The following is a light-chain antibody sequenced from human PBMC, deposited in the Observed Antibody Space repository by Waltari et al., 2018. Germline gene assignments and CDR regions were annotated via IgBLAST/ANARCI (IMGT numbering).Light chain of an antibody. CDR1: QSVSTY. V-gene: IGKV3-11*01. Sequence: EVVFTQSPATLCLSAREGATLSYMASQSVSTYLAWYQQKPGQAPRLLIYDVSYRASGIPDRFSASGSGTDFTLTISRLEAEDFAVYYCHQRRKWPPAFGQGTRLENK. CDR3: HQRRKWPPA. CDR2: DVS. J-gene: IGKJ5*01.